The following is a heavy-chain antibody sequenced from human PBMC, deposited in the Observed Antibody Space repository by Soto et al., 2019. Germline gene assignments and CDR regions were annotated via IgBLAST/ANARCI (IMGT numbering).Heavy chain of an antibody. CDR3: ARGKDIVVVPAAMQRYYYMDV. D-gene: IGHD2-2*01. Sequence: QVQLQQWGAGLLKPSETLSLTCAVYGGSFSGYYWSWIRQPPGKGLEWIGEINHSGSTNYHPSLKSRVTISVDTSKNQFSLKLSSVTAADTAVYYCARGKDIVVVPAAMQRYYYMDVWGKGTTVTVSS. V-gene: IGHV4-34*01. CDR1: GGSFSGYY. CDR2: INHSGST. J-gene: IGHJ6*03.